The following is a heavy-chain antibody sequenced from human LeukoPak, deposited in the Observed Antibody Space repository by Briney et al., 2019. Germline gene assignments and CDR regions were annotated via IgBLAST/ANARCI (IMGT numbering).Heavy chain of an antibody. CDR3: ARAGELRYMDV. Sequence: PGGSLRLSCAASGFTFSDYYMSWVRQAPGKGLEWVSTIKGIGPTTYYADSLKGRFTISRDNAKNSLFLQMSSLRADDTAIYYCARAGELRYMDVWGKGTAVTVSS. CDR1: GFTFSDYY. CDR2: IKGIGPTT. J-gene: IGHJ6*03. D-gene: IGHD3-16*01. V-gene: IGHV3-11*04.